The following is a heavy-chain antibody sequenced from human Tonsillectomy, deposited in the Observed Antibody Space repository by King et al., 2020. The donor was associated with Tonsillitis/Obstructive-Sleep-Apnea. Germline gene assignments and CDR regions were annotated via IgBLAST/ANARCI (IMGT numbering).Heavy chain of an antibody. D-gene: IGHD6-13*01. J-gene: IGHJ5*02. V-gene: IGHV3-9*01. CDR1: GFTFDDYA. Sequence: VQLVESGGGLVQPGRSLRLSCAASGFTFDDYAMHWVRQAPGKGLEWVSGISWDSGSIAYADSVKGRFTISRDNARNSLYLQMNSLRPEDTASYYCAKRAAATRYNWFDPWGREPWSPSPQ. CDR3: AKRAAATRYNWFDP. CDR2: ISWDSGSI.